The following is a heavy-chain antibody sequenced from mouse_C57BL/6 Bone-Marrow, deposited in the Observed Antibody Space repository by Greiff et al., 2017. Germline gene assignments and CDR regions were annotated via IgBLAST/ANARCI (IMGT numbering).Heavy chain of an antibody. CDR2: IHPNSGST. CDR3: ARVGCYYGSSYYWSFDV. D-gene: IGHD1-1*01. J-gene: IGHJ1*03. CDR1: GYTFTSYW. V-gene: IGHV1-64*01. Sequence: VQLQQPGAELVKPGASVKLSCKASGYTFTSYWMHWVKQRPRQGLEWIGMIHPNSGSTNYNEKFKNKATLTVDKSSSTAYMQLSSLTSEDSAVXYCARVGCYYGSSYYWSFDVWGTGTTVTVSA.